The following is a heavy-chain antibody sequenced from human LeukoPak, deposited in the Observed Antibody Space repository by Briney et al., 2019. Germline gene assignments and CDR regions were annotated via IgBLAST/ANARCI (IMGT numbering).Heavy chain of an antibody. V-gene: IGHV3-21*01. CDR3: VREAAATLFDY. CDR2: ISSSSRDI. CDR1: GFTFSNYR. Sequence: GGSLRLSCAASGFTFSNYRMNWVRQAPGKGLEWVAAISSSSRDIFYADSVKGRFSISRDNTQNSLSLQMNSLRAEDTAVYYCVREAAATLFDYWGQGTLVTVSS. D-gene: IGHD1-26*01. J-gene: IGHJ4*02.